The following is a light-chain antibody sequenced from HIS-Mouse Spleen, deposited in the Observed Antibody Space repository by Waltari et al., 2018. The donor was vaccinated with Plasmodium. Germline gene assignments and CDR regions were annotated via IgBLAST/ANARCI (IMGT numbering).Light chain of an antibody. CDR1: QSVSSN. CDR2: GAS. Sequence: EIVMTKSPANLSASPGERATLSCRVSQSVSSNLDWYQQKPSQAPRLLIYGASTRATGIPARFSGSGSGTEFTLTISSLQSEDFAVYYCQQYNNWSFTFGPGTKVDIK. J-gene: IGKJ3*01. CDR3: QQYNNWSFT. V-gene: IGKV3-15*01.